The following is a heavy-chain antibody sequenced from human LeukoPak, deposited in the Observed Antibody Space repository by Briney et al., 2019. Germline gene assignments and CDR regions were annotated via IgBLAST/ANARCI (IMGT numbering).Heavy chain of an antibody. V-gene: IGHV4-30-2*01. D-gene: IGHD2-15*01. Sequence: PSQTLSLTCAVSGGSISSGGYSWSWLRQPPGMGLEWIGYIYHSGSTYYNPSLKSRVTISVDRSKNQFSLKLSSVTAADTAVYYCARDLVMGGAFDIWGQGTMVTVSS. CDR1: GGSISSGGYS. J-gene: IGHJ3*02. CDR2: IYHSGST. CDR3: ARDLVMGGAFDI.